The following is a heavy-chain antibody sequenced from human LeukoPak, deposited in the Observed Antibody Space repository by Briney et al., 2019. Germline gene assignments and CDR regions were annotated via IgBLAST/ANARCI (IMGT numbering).Heavy chain of an antibody. D-gene: IGHD5-12*01. CDR2: LHPDGSER. CDR1: GFTFSSYA. CDR3: ARGGYSFDY. Sequence: PGGSLRLSCAASGFTFSSYAMTWVRQAPGKGLEWVARLHPDGSERNYVGSVEGRFTVFGDNAKSSLFLRMHSLRVEDTAVYYCARGGYSFDYLGQGTLVTVPS. V-gene: IGHV3-7*01. J-gene: IGHJ4*02.